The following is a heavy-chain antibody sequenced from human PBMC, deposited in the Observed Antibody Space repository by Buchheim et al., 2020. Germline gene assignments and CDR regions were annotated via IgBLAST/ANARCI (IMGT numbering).Heavy chain of an antibody. J-gene: IGHJ4*02. D-gene: IGHD3-22*01. CDR2: INPSGGRT. V-gene: IGHV1-46*01. CDR3: ARDLHYYDSSGYYFRYLFDY. Sequence: QVQLVQSGAEVKKPGASVKVSCKASGYTFTSYYMHWVRQAPGQGLEWMGIINPSGGRTSYAQKFQGRVNMTRDTSKSTVYMELSSLRSEDTAVYYCARDLHYYDSSGYYFRYLFDYWGQGTL. CDR1: GYTFTSYY.